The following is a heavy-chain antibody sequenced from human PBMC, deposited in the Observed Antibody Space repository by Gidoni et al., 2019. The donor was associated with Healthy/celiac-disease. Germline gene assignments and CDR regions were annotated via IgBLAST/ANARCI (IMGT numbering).Heavy chain of an antibody. Sequence: QVQLVQSGAEVKKPGASVKVSCKASGYTFTSYGISWVRQAPGQGLEWMGWISAYNGNTNYAQKLQGRVTMTTDTSTSTAYMELRSLRSDDTAVYYCARASYYYGSGSYYMAIDYWGQGTLVTVSS. J-gene: IGHJ4*02. CDR3: ARASYYYGSGSYYMAIDY. CDR2: ISAYNGNT. V-gene: IGHV1-18*01. CDR1: GYTFTSYG. D-gene: IGHD3-10*01.